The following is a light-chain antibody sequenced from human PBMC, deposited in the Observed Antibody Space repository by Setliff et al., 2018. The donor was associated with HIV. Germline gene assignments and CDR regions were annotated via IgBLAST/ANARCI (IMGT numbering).Light chain of an antibody. Sequence: EIVMTQSPVTLSVSPGEGATLSCRASQSVGTNLAWFQQKPGQAPRLLIHDVSTRATGIPARFSGSGSETEFTLTISSLQSEDFAVYYCQQCRSWPDTVGGGTKVDSK. CDR1: QSVGTN. CDR3: QQCRSWPDT. V-gene: IGKV3-15*01. J-gene: IGKJ4*01. CDR2: DVS.